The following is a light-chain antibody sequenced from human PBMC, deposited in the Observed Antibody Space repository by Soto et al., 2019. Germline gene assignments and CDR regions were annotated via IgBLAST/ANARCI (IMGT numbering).Light chain of an antibody. CDR3: QQYYSTPQT. V-gene: IGKV4-1*01. J-gene: IGKJ1*01. CDR2: WAS. CDR1: RSVLYNSNSKNY. Sequence: IVVTQSPDSLAGSLGERATINCKSSRSVLYNSNSKNYLAWYQQKPGQPPKLLIYWASTRESGVPDRFSGSGSGTDFTLTISSLQAEDVAVYYCQQYYSTPQTFGQGTKVDIK.